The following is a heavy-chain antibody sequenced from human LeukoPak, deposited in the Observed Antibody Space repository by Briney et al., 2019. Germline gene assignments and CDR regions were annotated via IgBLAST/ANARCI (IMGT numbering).Heavy chain of an antibody. CDR2: ISSSSSYI. D-gene: IGHD3-22*01. CDR1: GFTFSGYG. V-gene: IGHV3-21*01. J-gene: IGHJ4*02. Sequence: GGSLRLSCAASGFTFSGYGMNWVRQAPGKGLEWVSAISSSSSYIYYADSVKGRFTISRDNAKNSLFLQMNSLRAEDTAMYYCAGVYYYDSSGYYSFFDYWGQGTLVTVSS. CDR3: AGVYYYDSSGYYSFFDY.